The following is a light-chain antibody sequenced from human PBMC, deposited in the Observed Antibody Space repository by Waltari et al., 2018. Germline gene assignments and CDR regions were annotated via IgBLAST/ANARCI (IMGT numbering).Light chain of an antibody. CDR3: QHYSSSSWT. V-gene: IGKV3-20*01. CDR1: QSVSSPY. CDR2: GAS. Sequence: EIVLTQSPGTLSLSPGDRATLSCRASQSVSSPYLAWYQQKPGQAPGLLIYGASSRATGIPDRVSGSGSGTDFTLTISRLEPEDFAVYYCQHYSSSSWTFGQGTKVEIK. J-gene: IGKJ1*01.